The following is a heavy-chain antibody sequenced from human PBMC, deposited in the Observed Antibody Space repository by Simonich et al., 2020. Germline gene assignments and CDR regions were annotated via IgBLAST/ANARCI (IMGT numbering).Heavy chain of an antibody. CDR3: ACLGTGDAFDI. CDR2: IKQDGREK. D-gene: IGHD3-9*01. Sequence: EVQLVESGGGLVQPGGSLRLSCAASGFTFSSYWMSWVRQAPGEGLEWVANIKQDGREKYNVDSVKGRFTIPRDNAKNSLDLQMNSLRAEDTAVYYCACLGTGDAFDIWGQGTMVTVSS. V-gene: IGHV3-7*01. J-gene: IGHJ3*02. CDR1: GFTFSSYW.